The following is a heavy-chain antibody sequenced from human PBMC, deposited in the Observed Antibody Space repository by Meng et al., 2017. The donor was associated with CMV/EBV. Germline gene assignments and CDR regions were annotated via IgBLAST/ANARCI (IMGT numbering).Heavy chain of an antibody. D-gene: IGHD3-10*01. CDR2: IYYSGST. J-gene: IGHJ5*02. V-gene: IGHV4-39*07. Sequence: ISSSSYYWGGIRQPPGKWLEWIGSIYYSGSTYYNPSLKSRVTISVDTSKNQFSLKLSSVTAADTAVYYCAREARMMVRGVMVNWFDPWGQGTLVTVSS. CDR1: ISSSSYY. CDR3: AREARMMVRGVMVNWFDP.